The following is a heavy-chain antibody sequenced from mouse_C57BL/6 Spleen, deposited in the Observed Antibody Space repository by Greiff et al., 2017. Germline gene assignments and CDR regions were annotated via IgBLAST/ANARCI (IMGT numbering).Heavy chain of an antibody. D-gene: IGHD1-1*01. CDR1: GFNIKDYY. J-gene: IGHJ2*01. CDR3: AREGDGSPYFDY. CDR2: IDPEDGET. Sequence: DVKLVESGAELVKPGASVKLSCTASGFNIKDYYMHWVKQRTEQGLEWIGRIDPEDGETKYAPKFQGKATITADTSSNTAYLQLSSLTSEDTAVYYCAREGDGSPYFDYWGQGTTLTVSS. V-gene: IGHV14-2*01.